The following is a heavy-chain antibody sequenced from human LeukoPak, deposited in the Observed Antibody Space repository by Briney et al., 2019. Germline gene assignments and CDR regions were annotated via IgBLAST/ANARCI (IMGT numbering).Heavy chain of an antibody. J-gene: IGHJ4*02. V-gene: IGHV3-74*01. D-gene: IGHD1-26*01. CDR2: INRDGSST. CDR1: GFTFSSYW. Sequence: GGSLRLSCAASGFTFSSYWMHWVRQPPGKGLVWVSRINRDGSSTRYADSAKGRFTISRDNAKNMLYREKNSQRAVDTGVYYCARAGSGSYPAGDFDYWGQGTLVTVSS. CDR3: ARAGSGSYPAGDFDY.